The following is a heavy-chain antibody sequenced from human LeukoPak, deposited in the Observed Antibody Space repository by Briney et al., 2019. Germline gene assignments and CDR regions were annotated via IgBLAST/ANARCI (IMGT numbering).Heavy chain of an antibody. J-gene: IGHJ3*02. CDR2: INLNSGGT. D-gene: IGHD2-8*01. CDR1: GGTLRRFG. Sequence: ASVKVSCKASGGTLRRFGISWVRQAPEQGLECMGWINLNSGGTNYAQKFQGRVTMTRDTSISTAYMELSRLRSDDTAVYYCATYCTNGVCYTGGAFDIWGQGTMVTVSS. V-gene: IGHV1-2*02. CDR3: ATYCTNGVCYTGGAFDI.